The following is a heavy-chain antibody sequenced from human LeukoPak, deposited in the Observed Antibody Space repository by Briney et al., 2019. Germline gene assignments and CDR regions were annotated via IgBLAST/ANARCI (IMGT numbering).Heavy chain of an antibody. J-gene: IGHJ4*02. V-gene: IGHV4-39*01. Sequence: SETLSVTCTVSGGSIISSNSYWGWIRQPPGRGLEWIGSIYYSGSTYYNPSLKSRLTMSVYTSKIQFSLKLSSLTAADTAVYYCARQWDYSDSSGRALNYFDYWGQGTLVTVSS. CDR2: IYYSGST. D-gene: IGHD3-22*01. CDR1: GGSIISSNSY. CDR3: ARQWDYSDSSGRALNYFDY.